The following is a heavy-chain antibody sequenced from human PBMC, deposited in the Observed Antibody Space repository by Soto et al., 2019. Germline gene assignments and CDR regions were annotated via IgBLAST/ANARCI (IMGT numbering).Heavy chain of an antibody. CDR2: NNHSGST. J-gene: IGHJ4*02. D-gene: IGHD1-7*01. CDR1: GGSCSGYD. CDR3: EARYNWNSFEY. V-gene: IGHV4-34*01. Sequence: PSETLSLTCAVYGGSCSGYDRRWIRQPPRKGLEWSGENNHSGSTNYNPSLKSRVTISVDTSKNQFSLKLSSVTAADTAVYYCEARYNWNSFEYWGQGTLVTVSS.